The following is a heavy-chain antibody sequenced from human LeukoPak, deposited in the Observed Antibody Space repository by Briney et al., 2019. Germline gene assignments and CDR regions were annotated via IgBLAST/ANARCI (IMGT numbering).Heavy chain of an antibody. CDR1: GGSFSGYY. Sequence: ETLSLTCAVYGGSFSGYYWSWIRQPPGKGLEWVSVIYSGGNTYYADSVKGRFTISRDNSRNTLYLQMNSLRAEDTAVYYCAREGSPGAFDIWGQGTMVTVSS. J-gene: IGHJ3*02. D-gene: IGHD1-26*01. CDR2: IYSGGNT. CDR3: AREGSPGAFDI. V-gene: IGHV3-53*01.